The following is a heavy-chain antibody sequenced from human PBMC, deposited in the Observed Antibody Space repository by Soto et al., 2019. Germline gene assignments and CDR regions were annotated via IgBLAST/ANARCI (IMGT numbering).Heavy chain of an antibody. CDR3: ATWHPAVWELKPKPFNY. CDR2: SDPEDGET. V-gene: IGHV1-24*01. D-gene: IGHD1-1*01. J-gene: IGHJ4*02. CDR1: GYTLTELS. Sequence: ASVKVSCKVPGYTLTELSMHWVRPAPGKGLEWMGGSDPEDGETIYAQKFQGRITMTEDTSTDTAYMELSSLRSEDTAVYYCATWHPAVWELKPKPFNYWGQGTLVTVSS.